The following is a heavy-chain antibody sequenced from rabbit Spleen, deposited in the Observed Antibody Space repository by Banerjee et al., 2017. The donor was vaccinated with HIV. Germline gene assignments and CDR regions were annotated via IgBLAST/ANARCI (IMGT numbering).Heavy chain of an antibody. CDR1: GFSFGRTYV. CDR2: IGTGSGDT. D-gene: IGHD2-1*01. CDR3: VRGYDDYGDYTRLDL. J-gene: IGHJ3*01. Sequence: QQQLVESGGGLVKPGASLTLTCTASGFSFGRTYVMCWVRQAPGKGLKWIACIGTGSGDTAYARWAKGRFTISKTSSTTVTLQMTSLTASDTATYFCVRGYDDYGDYTRLDLWGPGTLVTVS. V-gene: IGHV1S45*01.